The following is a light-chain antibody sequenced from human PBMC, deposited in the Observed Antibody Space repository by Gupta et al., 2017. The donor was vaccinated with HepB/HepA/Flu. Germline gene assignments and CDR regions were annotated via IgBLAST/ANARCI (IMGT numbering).Light chain of an antibody. CDR2: EVT. CDR3: CSYGGSGTFVI. J-gene: IGLJ2*01. CDR1: ASNIGGFNI. Sequence: QSTLTQPDSVSGSPGQSVTFPCTGAASNIGGFNIVSWYQQHPGKAPRLMIYEVTKRPSGVSNRFSGSRSGNTASLTISGLQAEDEADYYCCSYGGSGTFVIFGGGTSLTVL. V-gene: IGLV2-23*02.